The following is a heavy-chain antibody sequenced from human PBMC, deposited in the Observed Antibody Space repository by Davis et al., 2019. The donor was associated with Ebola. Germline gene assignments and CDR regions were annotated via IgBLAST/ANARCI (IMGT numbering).Heavy chain of an antibody. CDR2: ISYDGSNK. Sequence: GESLQISCAASGFTFSSYWMHWVRQAPGKGLEWVAVISYDGSNKYYADSVKGRFTISRDNSKNTRYLQMNSLRAEDTAVYYCAKGRGMLWGQGTLVTVSS. CDR1: GFTFSSYW. V-gene: IGHV3-30*18. J-gene: IGHJ4*02. CDR3: AKGRGML. D-gene: IGHD2-8*01.